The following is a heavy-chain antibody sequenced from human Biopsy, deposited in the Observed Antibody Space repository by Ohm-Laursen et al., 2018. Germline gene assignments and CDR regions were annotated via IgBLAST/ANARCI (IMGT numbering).Heavy chain of an antibody. D-gene: IGHD1-26*01. J-gene: IGHJ5*02. Sequence: ASVKVSCNASGGTFTNYAISWVRQAPGQGLEWMGGIIPIPNVATYAQKFQGRITITADESTSTAYMELSSLTSDDTAVYFCARGEGSSWFDPWGHGTLVTVSS. CDR3: ARGEGSSWFDP. CDR1: GGTFTNYA. V-gene: IGHV1-69*10. CDR2: IIPIPNVA.